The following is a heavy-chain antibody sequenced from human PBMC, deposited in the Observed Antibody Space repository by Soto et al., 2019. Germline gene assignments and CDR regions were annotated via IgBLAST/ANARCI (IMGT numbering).Heavy chain of an antibody. V-gene: IGHV3-33*01. CDR2: INYDGSSK. CDR1: GFIFSAYG. Sequence: QVHLVESGGGAVQAGRSLRVSCATSGFIFSAYGMHWVRQAPGKGLEWVAFINYDGSSKFYGDSVKGRFTVSRDNSKNTLFLQLNNLRGEDTATYYCARCKQKVIHCAMDVWGQGATVTVTS. CDR3: ARCKQKVIHCAMDV. D-gene: IGHD2-21*01. J-gene: IGHJ6*02.